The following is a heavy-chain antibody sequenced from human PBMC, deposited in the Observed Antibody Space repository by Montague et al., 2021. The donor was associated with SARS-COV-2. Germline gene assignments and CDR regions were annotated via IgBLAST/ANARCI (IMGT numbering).Heavy chain of an antibody. V-gene: IGHV4-61*02. Sequence: TLSLTCTVSGGSVSSGSYYWSWIRQPAGQGLEWIGRIYTSGSTNCNPSLKSRVTISVDTSKNQLSLKLSSVTAADTAVYDCASGVLRYFDWTSPFDYWGQGTLVTVSS. CDR1: GGSVSSGSYY. CDR2: IYTSGST. J-gene: IGHJ4*02. CDR3: ASGVLRYFDWTSPFDY. D-gene: IGHD3-9*01.